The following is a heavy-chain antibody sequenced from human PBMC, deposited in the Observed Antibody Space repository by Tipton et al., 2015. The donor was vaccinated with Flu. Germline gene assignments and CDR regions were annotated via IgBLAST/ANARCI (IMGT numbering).Heavy chain of an antibody. D-gene: IGHD2-21*01. CDR2: ISRSSTYI. CDR3: ASARINIDGLASAFNI. V-gene: IGHV3-21*01. Sequence: SLRLSCTASGFPFSSYSMNWVRQAPGKGLEWVASISRSSTYIYYADSVEGRFTISRDDARNSVYLLMNSLRADDTGVYYCASARINIDGLASAFNIWGQGTVVTVSS. J-gene: IGHJ3*02. CDR1: GFPFSSYS.